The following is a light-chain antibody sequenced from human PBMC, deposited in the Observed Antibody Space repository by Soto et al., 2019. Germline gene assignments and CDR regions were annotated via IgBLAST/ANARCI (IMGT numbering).Light chain of an antibody. CDR1: QSVPSY. V-gene: IGKV3-11*01. J-gene: IGKJ2*01. CDR3: QQRTAWPRNP. CDR2: DIS. Sequence: EIVLTQFPATLSLSPGDRATLSCRASQSVPSYLAWYQQKPGQAPRHLVYDISNRATGIPARFTGSGSGTDFTLTISSLEPEDSAVYYCQQRTAWPRNPFGQGTKLQI.